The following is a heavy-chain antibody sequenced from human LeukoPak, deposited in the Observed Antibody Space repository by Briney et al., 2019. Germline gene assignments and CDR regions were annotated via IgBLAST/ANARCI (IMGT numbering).Heavy chain of an antibody. J-gene: IGHJ4*02. Sequence: PGGSLRLSCAASRFTFSSYTMSWVRQAPGQGLEWVSAISGSGDTTYYADSVKGRFTISRDNSKNTLYLQMNSLRAEDTAVYYCAKDDALIRFNDWGQGTLVTVSS. V-gene: IGHV3-23*01. D-gene: IGHD3-3*01. CDR3: AKDDALIRFND. CDR1: RFTFSSYT. CDR2: ISGSGDTT.